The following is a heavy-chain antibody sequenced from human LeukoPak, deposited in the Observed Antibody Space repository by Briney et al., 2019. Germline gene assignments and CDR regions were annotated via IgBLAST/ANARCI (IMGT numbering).Heavy chain of an antibody. D-gene: IGHD3-10*01. Sequence: SETLSLTCAVYGRSFSGYYWSWIRQPPGKGLDWIGEINHSGSTNYNPSLKSRVTISVDTSKNQFSLKLSSATAADTAVYYCARRRITMVRGVTYYYGMDVWGKGTTVTVSS. V-gene: IGHV4-34*01. CDR3: ARRRITMVRGVTYYYGMDV. CDR2: INHSGST. CDR1: GRSFSGYY. J-gene: IGHJ6*04.